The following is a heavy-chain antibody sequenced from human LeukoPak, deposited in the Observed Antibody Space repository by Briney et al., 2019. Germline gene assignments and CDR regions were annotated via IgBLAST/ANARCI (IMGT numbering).Heavy chain of an antibody. Sequence: SVKVSCKASGYTFTSYYMHWVRQAPGQGLEWMGGVIPIFGTANYAQKFQGRVTITTDESTSTAYMELSSLRSEDTAVYYCARGRIQLWQMLNWFDPWGQGTLVTVSS. J-gene: IGHJ5*02. CDR1: GYTFTSYY. CDR2: VIPIFGTA. V-gene: IGHV1-69*05. CDR3: ARGRIQLWQMLNWFDP. D-gene: IGHD5-18*01.